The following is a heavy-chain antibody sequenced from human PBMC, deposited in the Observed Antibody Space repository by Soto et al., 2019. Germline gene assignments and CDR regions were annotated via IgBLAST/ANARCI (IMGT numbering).Heavy chain of an antibody. CDR1: GFTFSTYC. V-gene: IGHV3-33*06. CDR3: AKDQGNDEGNYYYYGMDV. Sequence: LGLSCSASGFTFSTYCMHWVRQIPGNGLQWVAIIWYDGSIKYYADSVKGRFTISRDNSKNTLYLQMNSLRAEDTAVYYCAKDQGNDEGNYYYYGMDVWGQGTTVTVSS. D-gene: IGHD1-1*01. J-gene: IGHJ6*02. CDR2: IWYDGSIK.